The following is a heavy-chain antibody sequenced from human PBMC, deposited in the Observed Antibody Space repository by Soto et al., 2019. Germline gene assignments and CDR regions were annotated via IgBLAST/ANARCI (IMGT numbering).Heavy chain of an antibody. J-gene: IGHJ3*02. CDR3: AKVGSHSGSHYDAFDI. V-gene: IGHV3-23*01. Sequence: EVQLLESGGGSVQPGGSLRLSCAASGFTFISYAMNWVRQAPGKGLEWVSAISGSADRTYYPASVKGHFTISRDNSNKILYLRMNTLRAEDTAVYYCAKVGSHSGSHYDAFDIWGQGTMVTVSS. CDR2: ISGSADRT. D-gene: IGHD1-26*01. CDR1: GFTFISYA.